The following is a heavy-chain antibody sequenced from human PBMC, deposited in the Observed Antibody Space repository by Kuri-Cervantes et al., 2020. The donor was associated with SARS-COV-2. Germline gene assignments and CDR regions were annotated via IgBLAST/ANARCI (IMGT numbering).Heavy chain of an antibody. J-gene: IGHJ3*02. D-gene: IGHD3-22*01. V-gene: IGHV3-30*02. CDR1: GFTFSSYG. Sequence: GGSLRLSCAASGFTFSSYGMHWVRQAPGKGLEWVAFMRYDGSNKYYADSVKGRFTISRDNSKNTLYLQMNSLRAEDTAVYYCAKDMYYDSSGFYDAFDIWGQETMVTVSS. CDR3: AKDMYYDSSGFYDAFDI. CDR2: MRYDGSNK.